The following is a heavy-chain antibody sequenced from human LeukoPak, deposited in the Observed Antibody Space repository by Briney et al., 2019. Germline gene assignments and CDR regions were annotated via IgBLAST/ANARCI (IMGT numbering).Heavy chain of an antibody. D-gene: IGHD2-2*02. J-gene: IGHJ4*02. V-gene: IGHV4-39*01. CDR1: GGSISSSSYY. CDR3: ASPIVVVPAAIFHFDY. Sequence: SETLSLTCTLSGGSISSSSYYWGWIRQPPGKGLEWIGSIYYSGSTYYNPSLKSRVTISVDTSKNQFSLKLSSVTAADTAVYYCASPIVVVPAAIFHFDYWGQGTLVTVS. CDR2: IYYSGST.